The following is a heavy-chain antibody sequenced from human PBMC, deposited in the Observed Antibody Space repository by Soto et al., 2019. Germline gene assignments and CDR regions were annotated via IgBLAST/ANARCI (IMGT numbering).Heavy chain of an antibody. J-gene: IGHJ3*01. D-gene: IGHD2-15*01. Sequence: QVQLVQSGAEVKKPGSSVKVSCKASGGTFSSYAISWVRQAPGQGLEGMGGVIPIFGTANYGQKFEARVTITADESTSTAYMELSSRRSDDTAVYYCARDEGWWYAVWGQGTMVNVSS. CDR3: ARDEGWWYAV. CDR1: GGTFSSYA. CDR2: VIPIFGTA. V-gene: IGHV1-69*01.